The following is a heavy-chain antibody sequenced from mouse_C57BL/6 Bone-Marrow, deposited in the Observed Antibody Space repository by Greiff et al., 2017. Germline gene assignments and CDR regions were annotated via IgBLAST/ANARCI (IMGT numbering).Heavy chain of an antibody. CDR2: ISYSGST. Sequence: EVKLVESGPGMVKPSQSLSLTCTVTGYSITSGYDWHWIRHFPGNKLEWMGYISYSGSTNYNPSLKSRISITHDTSKNHFFLKLNSVTTEDTAKYYCARDRGSSGSFDYWGQGTTLTVSS. CDR1: GYSITSGYD. D-gene: IGHD3-2*02. CDR3: ARDRGSSGSFDY. J-gene: IGHJ2*01. V-gene: IGHV3-1*01.